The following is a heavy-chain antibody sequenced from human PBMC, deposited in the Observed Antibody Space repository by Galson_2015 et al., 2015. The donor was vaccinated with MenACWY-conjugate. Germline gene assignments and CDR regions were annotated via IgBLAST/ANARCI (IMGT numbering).Heavy chain of an antibody. CDR1: GFTFSSDA. CDR3: VKARWFGDRGDVFQT. Sequence: SLRLGCAASGFTFSSDAMHWVRQAPGKGLDYVTAISSNGGSTYYADSVKDRFTISRDNSKNTLYLQMSSLREEDTAVYYCVKARWFGDRGDVFQTWGQGTTVTVSS. V-gene: IGHV3-64D*06. J-gene: IGHJ6*02. D-gene: IGHD3-10*01. CDR2: ISSNGGST.